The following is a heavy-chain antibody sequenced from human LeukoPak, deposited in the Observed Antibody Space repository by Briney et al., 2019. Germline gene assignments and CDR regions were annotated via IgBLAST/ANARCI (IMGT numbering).Heavy chain of an antibody. J-gene: IGHJ4*02. D-gene: IGHD6-13*01. V-gene: IGHV3-33*01. CDR2: IWYDGSNK. CDR1: GFPFSSYG. Sequence: PGGSLRLSCAASGFPFSSYGMHWVRQAPGKGLEWVAVIWYDGSNKFYADSVKGRFTISRDNSKNTLYLQMNSLRAEDTAVYYCARDRAAADLDYWGQGTLVTVSS. CDR3: ARDRAAADLDY.